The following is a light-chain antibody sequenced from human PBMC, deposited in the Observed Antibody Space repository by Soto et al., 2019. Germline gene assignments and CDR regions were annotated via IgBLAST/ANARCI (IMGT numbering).Light chain of an antibody. CDR3: AAWDDSLNDAV. V-gene: IGLV1-44*01. J-gene: IGLJ7*01. Sequence: QSVLTQPPSASGTPGQRVTISCSGSSSNIGSSTVSWYQQLPGTAPKLLIYSNDQRPSGVPDRVSGSKSGTSASLAISGLQSEDEADYYCAAWDDSLNDAVFGGGTQLTVL. CDR2: SND. CDR1: SSNIGSST.